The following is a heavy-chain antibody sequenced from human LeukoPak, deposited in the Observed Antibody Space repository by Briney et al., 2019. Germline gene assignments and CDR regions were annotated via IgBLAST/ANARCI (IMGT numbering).Heavy chain of an antibody. CDR1: GFTFSNYG. J-gene: IGHJ4*02. Sequence: GGSLRLSCAASGFTFSNYGMHWVRQAPGKGLEWVAVISYEGGTQYYVDSVKGRFTISRDNSKNTLYLQMSSLRVEDTAVYYCAKETTAHTSRTLDYWGQGTLVTVSS. D-gene: IGHD2-2*01. V-gene: IGHV3-30*18. CDR3: AKETTAHTSRTLDY. CDR2: ISYEGGTQ.